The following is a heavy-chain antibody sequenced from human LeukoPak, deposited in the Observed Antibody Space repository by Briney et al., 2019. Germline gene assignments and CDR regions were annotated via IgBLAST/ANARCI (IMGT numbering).Heavy chain of an antibody. CDR3: ARPYYYDSWIDT. J-gene: IGHJ5*02. D-gene: IGHD3-22*01. V-gene: IGHV4-30-4*01. Sequence: SSQTLSLTCTVSGDSISIGDYYWSWIRQPPGKGLECIAYMYYRGSTYYTPSLKTRVTMSADTSKNQLSLKLSSVTAADTAVYYCARPYYYDSWIDTWGQGILVTVSS. CDR1: GDSISIGDYY. CDR2: MYYRGST.